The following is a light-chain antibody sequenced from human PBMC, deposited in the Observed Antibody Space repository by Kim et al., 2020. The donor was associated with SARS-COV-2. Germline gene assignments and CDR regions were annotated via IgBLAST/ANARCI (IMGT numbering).Light chain of an antibody. J-gene: IGLJ3*02. CDR1: TGSITTNY. V-gene: IGLV6-57*03. CDR2: DDD. Sequence: GKPVTISCTRSTGSITTNYVQWYLQRPGSAPTIVIFDDDQRPSGVSDRLSGSIDTSSNSASLTISGLRLDDEADYYCQSYDNSIWVFGGGTKLTVL. CDR3: QSYDNSIWV.